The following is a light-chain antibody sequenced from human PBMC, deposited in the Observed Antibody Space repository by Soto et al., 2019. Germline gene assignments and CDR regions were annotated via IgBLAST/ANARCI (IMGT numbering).Light chain of an antibody. J-gene: IGKJ2*01. CDR1: QNILTY. Sequence: DIQMTQSPSSLSASVGDRVTITCRSSQNILTYLNRYQQIPGEVPRFLIYAASNLQDGVPSRFSGRESGTEFTLTISSLQPEDFATYYCQQSYSVPLTFGQGTKLE. V-gene: IGKV1-39*01. CDR2: AAS. CDR3: QQSYSVPLT.